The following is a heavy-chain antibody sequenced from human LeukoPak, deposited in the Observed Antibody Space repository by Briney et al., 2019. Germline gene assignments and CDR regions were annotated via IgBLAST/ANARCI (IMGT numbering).Heavy chain of an antibody. CDR1: GFTFSSYA. V-gene: IGHV3-64*01. CDR2: ISSNGGST. CDR3: AREVYGDYVFDY. D-gene: IGHD4-17*01. Sequence: GGSLRLSCAASGFTFSSYAMHWVRQAPGKGLEYVSAISSNGGSTYYANSVKGRFTISRDNSKNTLYLQMGSLRAEDMAVYYCAREVYGDYVFDYWGQGTLVTVSS. J-gene: IGHJ4*02.